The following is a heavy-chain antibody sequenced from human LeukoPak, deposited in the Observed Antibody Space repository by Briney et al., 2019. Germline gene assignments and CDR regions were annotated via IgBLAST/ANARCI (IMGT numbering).Heavy chain of an antibody. Sequence: ASVTVSFTASGYTFTSYYMHWVRQAPGQGLEWMGIINPSGGSTSYARKFQGRVTMTRDTSTSTVYMELSSLRSEDTAVYYCARVATGRTLDYWGQGTLVTVSS. J-gene: IGHJ4*02. CDR1: GYTFTSYY. CDR2: INPSGGST. CDR3: ARVATGRTLDY. D-gene: IGHD1-1*01. V-gene: IGHV1-46*01.